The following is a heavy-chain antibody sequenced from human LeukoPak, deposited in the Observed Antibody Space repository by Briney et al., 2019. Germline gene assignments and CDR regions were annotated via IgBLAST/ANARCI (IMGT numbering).Heavy chain of an antibody. D-gene: IGHD6-13*01. Sequence: ASVKVSCKASGGTFSSYAISWVRQAPGQGPEWMGSINPNSGGTNYAQKLQGRVTMTRDTSITTAYMEVSRLRSDDTAFYYCARSSSSWYIDYWGQGTLVTVSS. V-gene: IGHV1-2*02. CDR3: ARSSSSWYIDY. CDR1: GGTFSSYA. CDR2: INPNSGGT. J-gene: IGHJ4*02.